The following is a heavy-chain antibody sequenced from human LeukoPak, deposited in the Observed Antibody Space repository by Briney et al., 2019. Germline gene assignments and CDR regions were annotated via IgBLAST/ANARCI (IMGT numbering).Heavy chain of an antibody. V-gene: IGHV1-69*13. CDR2: IIPIFGTA. D-gene: IGHD6-19*01. Sequence: GASVKVSCKASGGTFSSYAISWVRQAPGQGLEWMGGIIPIFGTANYAQKFQGRVMIAADETTSTAYMELSSLRSEDTAVYYCARGYSSGWPIPDYWGQGTLVTVSS. J-gene: IGHJ4*02. CDR3: ARGYSSGWPIPDY. CDR1: GGTFSSYA.